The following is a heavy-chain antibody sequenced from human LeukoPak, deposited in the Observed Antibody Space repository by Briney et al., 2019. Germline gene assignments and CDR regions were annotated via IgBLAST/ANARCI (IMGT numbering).Heavy chain of an antibody. CDR1: GYSVSSGYY. CDR3: ARHETSSSWTSSFDY. D-gene: IGHD6-13*01. Sequence: SETLSLTCTVSGYSVSSGYYWGWIRQPPGKGLEWIGSIYHTGSTNYSPSLKSRVTISVDTSKNQFSLKLTSVTAADTAVFYCARHETSSSWTSSFDYWGQGTLVTVSS. V-gene: IGHV4-38-2*02. J-gene: IGHJ4*02. CDR2: IYHTGST.